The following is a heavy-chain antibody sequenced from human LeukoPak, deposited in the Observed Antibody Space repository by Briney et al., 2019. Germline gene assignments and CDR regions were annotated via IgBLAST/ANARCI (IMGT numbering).Heavy chain of an antibody. CDR1: GFTFSSYG. V-gene: IGHV3-33*01. Sequence: PGGSLRLSCAASGFTFSSYGMHWVRQAPGKGLEWVAVIWYDGSNKYYADSVKGRFTISRDNSKNTLYLQMNSLRAEDTAVYYCARGLDYGGNLHFDYWGQGTLVTVSS. CDR3: ARGLDYGGNLHFDY. CDR2: IWYDGSNK. J-gene: IGHJ4*02. D-gene: IGHD4-23*01.